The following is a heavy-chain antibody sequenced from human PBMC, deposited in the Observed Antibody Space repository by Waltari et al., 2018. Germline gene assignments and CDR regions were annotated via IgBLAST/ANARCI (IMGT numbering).Heavy chain of an antibody. V-gene: IGHV4-38-2*01. D-gene: IGHD5-18*01. Sequence: QVQLQESGPGLVKPSETLSLTCAVPGYSISSGYYWGWIRQPPGKGLEWIGSIYHSGSTYYNPSLKSRVTISVDTSKNQFSLKLSSVTAADTAVYYCAGGYSYYLDYWGQGTLVTVSS. CDR3: AGGYSYYLDY. CDR1: GYSISSGYY. J-gene: IGHJ4*02. CDR2: IYHSGST.